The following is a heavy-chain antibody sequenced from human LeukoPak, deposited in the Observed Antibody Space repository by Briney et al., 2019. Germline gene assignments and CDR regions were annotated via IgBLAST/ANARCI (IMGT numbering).Heavy chain of an antibody. Sequence: GESLKISCKGSGYSFTSYWISWVRQMPRKGLEWMGRIDPSDSYTNYSPSFQGHVTISADKSISTAYLQWSSLKASDTAMYCCARLGGYCSSTSCYFFDWGRGTLVTVSS. J-gene: IGHJ4*02. CDR3: ARLGGYCSSTSCYFFD. D-gene: IGHD2-2*01. CDR1: GYSFTSYW. V-gene: IGHV5-10-1*01. CDR2: IDPSDSYT.